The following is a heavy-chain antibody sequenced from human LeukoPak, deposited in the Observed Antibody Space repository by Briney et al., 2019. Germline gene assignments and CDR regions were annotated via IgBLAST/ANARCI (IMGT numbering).Heavy chain of an antibody. J-gene: IGHJ3*02. CDR2: IYHSGST. Sequence: KPSETLSLTCTVSGGSISSGGYYWSWIRQPPGKGREWIGYIYHSGSTYYNPSLKSRVTISVDRSKNQFSLKLSSVTAADTAVYYCARPGSGGSWRDAFDIWGQGTMVTVSS. CDR3: ARPGSGGSWRDAFDI. V-gene: IGHV4-30-2*01. D-gene: IGHD2-15*01. CDR1: GGSISSGGYY.